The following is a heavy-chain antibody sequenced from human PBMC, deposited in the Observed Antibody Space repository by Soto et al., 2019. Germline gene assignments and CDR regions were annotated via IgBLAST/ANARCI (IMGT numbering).Heavy chain of an antibody. CDR3: AKFGMATTKRSPPYYIDY. D-gene: IGHD1-1*01. Sequence: GGSLRLSCAASGFTFSSYAMSWVRQAPGKGLEWVSGISGSGGGTYYADSVKGRFTFSRDNSKNTLYLQMNSLRAEDTAVYYCAKFGMATTKRSPPYYIDYWGQGALVTVSS. V-gene: IGHV3-23*01. CDR1: GFTFSSYA. CDR2: ISGSGGGT. J-gene: IGHJ4*02.